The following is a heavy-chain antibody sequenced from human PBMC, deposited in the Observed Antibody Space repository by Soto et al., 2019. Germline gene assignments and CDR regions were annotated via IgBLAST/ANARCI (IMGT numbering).Heavy chain of an antibody. Sequence: KRYWKGAGGALSSYASSWLRKTTGQGLEWMGWMNPNSGNTGYAQKFQGRVTMTRNTSISTAYMELSSLRSEDTAVYYCARGRLIFHDFWSDSSYYYGMGVSGQGTTVTV. CDR2: MNPNSGNT. CDR1: GGALSSYA. D-gene: IGHD3-3*01. J-gene: IGHJ6*02. CDR3: ARGRLIFHDFWSDSSYYYGMGV. V-gene: IGHV1-8*02.